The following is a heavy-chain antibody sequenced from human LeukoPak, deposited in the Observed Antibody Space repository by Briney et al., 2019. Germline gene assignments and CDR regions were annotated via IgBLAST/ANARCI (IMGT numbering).Heavy chain of an antibody. CDR3: ARPTTVTTYKGAFDI. CDR1: GYSISSGYY. V-gene: IGHV4-38-2*02. CDR2: IYHSGST. Sequence: PSETLSLTCTVSGYSISSGYYWGWIRQPPGKGLEWIGSIYHSGSTYYNPSLKSRVTISVDTSKNQFSLKLSSVTAADTAVYYCARPTTVTTYKGAFDIWGQGTMVTVSS. J-gene: IGHJ3*02. D-gene: IGHD4-17*01.